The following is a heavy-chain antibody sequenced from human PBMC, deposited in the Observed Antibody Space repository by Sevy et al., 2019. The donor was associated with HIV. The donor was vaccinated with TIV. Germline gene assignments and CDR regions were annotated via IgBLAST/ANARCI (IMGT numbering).Heavy chain of an antibody. J-gene: IGHJ4*02. CDR3: ARESIGAVGDFDY. CDR2: IYYSGNI. D-gene: IGHD6-13*01. V-gene: IGHV4-59*01. Sequence: SKTLSLTCTVSGGSISNYFWSWIRQPPGKGLEWIGYIYYSGNINYNPSLKSRVTISVDSSKNQFSLKLSSVTAADTAVYYCARESIGAVGDFDYWGQGTLVTVSS. CDR1: GGSISNYF.